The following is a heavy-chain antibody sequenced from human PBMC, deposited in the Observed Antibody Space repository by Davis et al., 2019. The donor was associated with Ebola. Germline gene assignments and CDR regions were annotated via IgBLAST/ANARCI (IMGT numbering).Heavy chain of an antibody. CDR2: IRTYNGDT. Sequence: ASVKVSCKASGSSYGISWVRQAPGQGLEWMGWIRTYNGDTRYAQKLQGRVSMTTDTSTNTAYMELGSLTFDDTAVYYCASGKMGYTYGRFDYWGQGTLVTVSP. CDR3: ASGKMGYTYGRFDY. J-gene: IGHJ4*02. CDR1: GSSYG. D-gene: IGHD5-18*01. V-gene: IGHV1-18*04.